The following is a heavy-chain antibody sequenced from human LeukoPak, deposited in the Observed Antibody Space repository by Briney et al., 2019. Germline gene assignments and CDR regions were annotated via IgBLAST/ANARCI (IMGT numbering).Heavy chain of an antibody. D-gene: IGHD6-19*01. J-gene: IGHJ4*02. CDR1: GFTVSSNY. CDR3: ARVSYSSGWYFQDY. CDR2: IYSGGST. Sequence: GGSLRLSCAASGFTVSSNYMNWVRQAPGKGLEWVSVIYSGGSTYYADSVQGRFTISRDNSKNMLYLQMTSLRAEDTAVYYCARVSYSSGWYFQDYWGQGTLVTVSS. V-gene: IGHV3-53*01.